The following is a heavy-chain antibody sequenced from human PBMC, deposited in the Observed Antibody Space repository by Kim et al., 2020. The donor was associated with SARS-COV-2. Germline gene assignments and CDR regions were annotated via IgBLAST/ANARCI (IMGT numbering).Heavy chain of an antibody. Sequence: GGSLRLSCAASGLIFSSTWMHSVRQAPGKGLVWVSRINSDGSSTSYADAVKGRFTISRDDAKNTLYLQMNSLRAEDTAVYYCARGDPGYSSSWFDPWGQGTLVTVSS. V-gene: IGHV3-74*01. J-gene: IGHJ5*02. CDR3: ARGDPGYSSSWFDP. CDR2: INSDGSST. CDR1: GLIFSSTW. D-gene: IGHD6-13*01.